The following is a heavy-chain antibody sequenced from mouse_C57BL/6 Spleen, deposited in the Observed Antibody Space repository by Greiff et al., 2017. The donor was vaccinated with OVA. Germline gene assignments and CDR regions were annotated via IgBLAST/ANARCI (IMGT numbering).Heavy chain of an antibody. CDR1: GYTFTSYG. CDR3: AREDENPFAY. V-gene: IGHV1-81*01. CDR2: IYPRSGNT. J-gene: IGHJ3*01. Sequence: QVQLQQSGAELARPGASVKLSCKASGYTFTSYGIRWVKQRPGQGLEWIGEIYPRSGNTYYNEKFKGKATLTAGKSSSTAYMELSSLTSEDSAVYVCAREDENPFAYWGQGTLVTVSA.